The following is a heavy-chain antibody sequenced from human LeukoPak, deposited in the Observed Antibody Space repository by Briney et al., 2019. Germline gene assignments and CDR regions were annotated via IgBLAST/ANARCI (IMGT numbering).Heavy chain of an antibody. CDR3: ARDGYYYASSPYYYMDV. Sequence: ASVKVSCKASGYTFTSYGISWVRQAPGQGLEWMGWISAYNGNTNYAQKLQGRVTMTTDTSTSTAYMELRSLRSDDTAVYYCARDGYYYASSPYYYMDVWGKGTTVTISS. CDR1: GYTFTSYG. D-gene: IGHD3-10*01. V-gene: IGHV1-18*01. CDR2: ISAYNGNT. J-gene: IGHJ6*03.